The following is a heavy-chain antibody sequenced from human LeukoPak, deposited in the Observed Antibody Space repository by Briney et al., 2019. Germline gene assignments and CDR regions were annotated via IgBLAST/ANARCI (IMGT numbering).Heavy chain of an antibody. Sequence: ASVKVSCKASGYTFTSYGISWVRQAPGQGLEWMGWISAYNGNTNYAQKLQGRVTMTTDTSTSTAYMELRSLRSDDTAVYYCARGPLHYDFWSGYDYWGQGTLVTVSS. CDR1: GYTFTSYG. J-gene: IGHJ4*02. CDR2: ISAYNGNT. CDR3: ARGPLHYDFWSGYDY. V-gene: IGHV1-18*01. D-gene: IGHD3-3*01.